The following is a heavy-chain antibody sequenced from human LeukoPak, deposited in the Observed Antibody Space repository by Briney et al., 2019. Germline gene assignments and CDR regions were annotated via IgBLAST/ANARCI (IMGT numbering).Heavy chain of an antibody. D-gene: IGHD3-3*01. V-gene: IGHV4-4*07. J-gene: IGHJ4*02. CDR2: IYTSGST. CDR3: ARTDDFWSGYSFDD. Sequence: SETLSLTCTVSGGSISSYYWSWIRQPAGKGLEWIGRIYTSGSTNYNPSLTSRVTMSVDTSKNQFSLKLSSVTAADTAVYYCARTDDFWSGYSFDDWGQGTLVTVSS. CDR1: GGSISSYY.